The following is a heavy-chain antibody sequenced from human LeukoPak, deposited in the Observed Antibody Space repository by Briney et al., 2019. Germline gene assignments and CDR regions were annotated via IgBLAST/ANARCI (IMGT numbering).Heavy chain of an antibody. D-gene: IGHD6-19*01. Sequence: TGGSLRLSCAASGFTFCSYAMHWVRQAPGKGLEWVAVISYDGNNKYYADSVKGRFTISRDNSKNTLYLQMSSLRVEDTAVYYCASSRSGWIYFDYWGQGTLVTVSS. V-gene: IGHV3-30*15. CDR2: ISYDGNNK. CDR3: ASSRSGWIYFDY. J-gene: IGHJ4*02. CDR1: GFTFCSYA.